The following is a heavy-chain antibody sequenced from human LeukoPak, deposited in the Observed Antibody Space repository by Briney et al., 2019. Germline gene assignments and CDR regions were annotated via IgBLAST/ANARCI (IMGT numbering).Heavy chain of an antibody. CDR1: GFTFSSYG. V-gene: IGHV3-30*18. CDR3: AKDSRRIAVAGNLDY. CDR2: ISYDGSNK. D-gene: IGHD6-19*01. J-gene: IGHJ4*02. Sequence: GALRLSCAASGFTFSSYGMHWVRQAPGKGLEWVAVISYDGSNKYYADSVKGRFTISRDNSKNTLYLQMNSLRAEDTAVYYCAKDSRRIAVAGNLDYWGQGTLVTVSS.